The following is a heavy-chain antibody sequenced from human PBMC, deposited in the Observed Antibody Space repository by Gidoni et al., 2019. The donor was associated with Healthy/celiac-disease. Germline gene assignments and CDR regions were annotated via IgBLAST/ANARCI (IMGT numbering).Heavy chain of an antibody. CDR2: IYYSGST. Sequence: QVQLQESGPGLVKPSETLSLTCTVSGGSISSYYWSWIRQPPGKGLEWIGYIYYSGSTNYNPSLKSRVTISVDTSKNQFSLKLSSVTAADTAVYYCARVPSGGIAAAYWFDPWGQGTLVTVSS. V-gene: IGHV4-59*01. CDR3: ARVPSGGIAAAYWFDP. D-gene: IGHD6-13*01. CDR1: GGSISSYY. J-gene: IGHJ5*02.